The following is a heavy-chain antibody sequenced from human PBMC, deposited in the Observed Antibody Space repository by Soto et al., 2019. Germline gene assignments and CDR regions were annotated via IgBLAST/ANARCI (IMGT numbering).Heavy chain of an antibody. CDR2: IYYSGST. Sequence: SETLSLTCTVSGGSISSGGYYWSWIRQHPGKGLEWIGYIYYSGSTYYNPSLKSRVTISVDTSKNQFSLKLSSVTAADTAVYYCARSRLTIGLFDYWGQGTLVTVSS. CDR1: GGSISSGGYY. CDR3: ARSRLTIGLFDY. V-gene: IGHV4-31*03. D-gene: IGHD3-10*01. J-gene: IGHJ4*02.